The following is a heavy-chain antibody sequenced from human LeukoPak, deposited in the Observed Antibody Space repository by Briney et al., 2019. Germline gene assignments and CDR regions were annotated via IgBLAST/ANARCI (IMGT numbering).Heavy chain of an antibody. V-gene: IGHV4-4*02. CDR3: ARGYYDSVPDAFDI. J-gene: IGHJ3*02. CDR2: IYHSGST. CDR1: GGSISSSNW. Sequence: SGTLSLTCAVSGGSISSSNWWSWVRQPPGKGLEWIGEIYHSGSTNHNPSLKSRVTISVDKSKNQFSLKLSSVTAADTAVYYCARGYYDSVPDAFDIWGQGTMVTVSS. D-gene: IGHD3-22*01.